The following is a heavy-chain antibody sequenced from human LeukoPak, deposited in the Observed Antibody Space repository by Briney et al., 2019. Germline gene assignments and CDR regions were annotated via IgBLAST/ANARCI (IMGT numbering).Heavy chain of an antibody. CDR1: GFPVSFNQ. D-gene: IGHD2-2*01. CDR3: ARAGSTNSWFDP. V-gene: IGHV3-66*01. Sequence: SGGSLRLSCAASGFPVSFNQMNWVRQAPGKGLEWVSVKYSGGSTYYADSVKGRFTIDRDDPKNTVFLQMNSLRVEDTAVYYCARAGSTNSWFDPWGQGTLVIVSS. CDR2: KYSGGST. J-gene: IGHJ5*02.